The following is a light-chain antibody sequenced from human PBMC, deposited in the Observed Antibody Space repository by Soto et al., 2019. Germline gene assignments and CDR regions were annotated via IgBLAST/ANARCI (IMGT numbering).Light chain of an antibody. Sequence: DIVLTQSPGTLSLSPGERATLSCRASQSVSRYLAWYQQKVGQAPRLLIYAASSRATGIPDRFSGSGSGTDFTLTINRLEPEDFAVYYCHQYGSPPRTFGQGTKVEIK. CDR2: AAS. V-gene: IGKV3-20*01. J-gene: IGKJ1*01. CDR1: QSVSRY. CDR3: HQYGSPPRT.